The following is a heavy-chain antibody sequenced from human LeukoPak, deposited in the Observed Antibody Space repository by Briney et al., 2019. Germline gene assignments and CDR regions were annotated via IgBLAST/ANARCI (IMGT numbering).Heavy chain of an antibody. J-gene: IGHJ4*02. CDR3: VKSGPDFGDLPSEYYFDF. CDR2: IWYDGSNQ. CDR1: GFSFSSYA. Sequence: GRSLRLSCAASGFSFSSYAMHWVRQAPGKGLEWVAVIWYDGSNQYYADSVRGRFTISRDNSKSTLHLQMNSLRAEDTAAYYCVKSGPDFGDLPSEYYFDFWGQGTLVTVSS. D-gene: IGHD4-17*01. V-gene: IGHV3-33*06.